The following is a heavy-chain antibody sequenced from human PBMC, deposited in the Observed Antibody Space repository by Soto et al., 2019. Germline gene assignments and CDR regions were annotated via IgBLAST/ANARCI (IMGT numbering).Heavy chain of an antibody. V-gene: IGHV3-73*01. D-gene: IGHD5-12*01. J-gene: IGHJ6*02. CDR1: GFTFSASA. CDR3: TREMATIAPRYYYYGMDV. Sequence: GESLKISCAASGFTFSASAMHWVRQASGKGLEWVGRIRSKANNYATLYAASVKGRFTISRDDSKNTAYLQMNSLKTEDTAVYYCTREMATIAPRYYYYGMDVWGQGTTVTVSS. CDR2: IRSKANNYAT.